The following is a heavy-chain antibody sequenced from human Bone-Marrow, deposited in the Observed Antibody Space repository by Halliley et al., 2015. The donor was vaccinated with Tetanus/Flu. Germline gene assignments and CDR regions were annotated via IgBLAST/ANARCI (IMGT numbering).Heavy chain of an antibody. CDR2: IYHSGIP. Sequence: IGYIYHSGIPYYTPSLKSRVPISVAGSKNQFSLKLSSLPAADTAVYYCARGGTLEDYYYGMAVWGQGTTVAVSS. J-gene: IGHJ6*02. CDR3: ARGGTLEDYYYGMAV. D-gene: IGHD2-15*01. V-gene: IGHV4-30-2*01.